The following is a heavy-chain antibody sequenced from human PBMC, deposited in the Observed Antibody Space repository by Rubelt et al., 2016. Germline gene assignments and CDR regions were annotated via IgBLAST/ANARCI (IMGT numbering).Heavy chain of an antibody. V-gene: IGHV3-23*01. CDR2: ISGSGGST. D-gene: IGHD6-19*01. J-gene: IGHJ4*02. CDR1: GFTFSSYA. Sequence: GFTFSSYAMSWVRQAPGKGLEWVSGISGSGGSTYYADSVKGRFTIPRDNSKNTLYLQMNSLRAEDTAVYYCAKVGAYSSGFPVDSWGQGTLVTVSS. CDR3: AKVGAYSSGFPVDS.